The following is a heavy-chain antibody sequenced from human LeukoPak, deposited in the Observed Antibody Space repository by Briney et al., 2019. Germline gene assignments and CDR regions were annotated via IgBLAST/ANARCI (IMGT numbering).Heavy chain of an antibody. D-gene: IGHD3-22*01. V-gene: IGHV1-2*02. Sequence: GASVKVSCKASGYTFTGYYMHWVRQAPGQGLEWMGWINPNRGGTNYAQKFQGRVTMTRDTSISTAYMELSRLRSDDTAVYYCARDLGYYDSSGYTDPWGQGTLVTVSS. CDR3: ARDLGYYDSSGYTDP. CDR2: INPNRGGT. J-gene: IGHJ5*02. CDR1: GYTFTGYY.